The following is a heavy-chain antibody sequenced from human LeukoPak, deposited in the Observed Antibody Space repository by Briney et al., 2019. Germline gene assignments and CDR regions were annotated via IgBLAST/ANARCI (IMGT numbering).Heavy chain of an antibody. CDR2: IYSGGST. CDR1: GFTFSSYA. V-gene: IGHV3-53*01. D-gene: IGHD3-22*01. CDR3: ARAGDYYDSSGYPNGYFDL. J-gene: IGHJ2*01. Sequence: GGSLRLSCAASGFTFSSYAMSWVRQAPGKGLEWVSVIYSGGSTYYADSVKGRFTISRDNSKNTLYLQMNSLRAEDTAVYYCARAGDYYDSSGYPNGYFDLWGRGTLVTVSS.